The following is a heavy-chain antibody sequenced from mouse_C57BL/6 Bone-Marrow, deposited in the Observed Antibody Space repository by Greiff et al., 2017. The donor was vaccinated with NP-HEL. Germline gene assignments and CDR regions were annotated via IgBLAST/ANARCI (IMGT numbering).Heavy chain of an antibody. D-gene: IGHD1-1*01. V-gene: IGHV1-18*01. CDR2: INPNNGGT. Sequence: VQLQQSGPELVKPGASVKIPCKASGYTFTDYNMDWVKQSHGKSLEWIGDINPNNGGTIYNQKFKGKATLTVDKSSSTAYMELRSLTSEDTAVYYCARYPIYYYGSSLVFDVWGTGTTVTVSS. J-gene: IGHJ1*03. CDR3: ARYPIYYYGSSLVFDV. CDR1: GYTFTDYN.